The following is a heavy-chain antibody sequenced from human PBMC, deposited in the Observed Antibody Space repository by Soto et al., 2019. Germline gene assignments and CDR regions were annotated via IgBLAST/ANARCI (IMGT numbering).Heavy chain of an antibody. CDR2: VSGRGSRT. CDR3: AVSTPVTDADY. CDR1: GFMFSSYV. D-gene: IGHD4-17*01. V-gene: IGHV3-23*01. Sequence: EVQLLESGGGLVQPGGSLRLTCAASGFMFSSYVMSWVRQAPGKGLEWVSGVSGRGSRTYYADSVKGRGSISRDNSRNTLYLQLNPLRAEDTAVYYCAVSTPVTDADYWGQGTLVTVPS. J-gene: IGHJ4*02.